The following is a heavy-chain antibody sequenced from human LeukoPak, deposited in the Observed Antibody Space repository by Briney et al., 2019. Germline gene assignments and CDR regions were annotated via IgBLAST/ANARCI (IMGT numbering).Heavy chain of an antibody. Sequence: GGSLRLSCAASGSTFSSYGMHWVRQAPGKGLEWVAVISYDGSNKYYADSVKGRFTISRDNSKNTLYLQMNSLRAEDTAVYYCVKGGGYWGQGTLVTVSS. CDR3: VKGGGY. CDR2: ISYDGSNK. V-gene: IGHV3-30*18. CDR1: GSTFSSYG. D-gene: IGHD2-15*01. J-gene: IGHJ4*02.